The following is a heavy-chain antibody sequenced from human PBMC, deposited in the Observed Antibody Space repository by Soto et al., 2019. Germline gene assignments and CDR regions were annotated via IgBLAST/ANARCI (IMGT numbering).Heavy chain of an antibody. V-gene: IGHV3-30*18. D-gene: IGHD3-22*01. CDR3: AKDRSYYDSSGYSYGMDV. CDR2: ISYDGSNK. CDR1: GFTFSSYG. J-gene: IGHJ6*02. Sequence: LRLSCAASGFTFSSYGMHWVRQAPGKGLEWVAVISYDGSNKYYADSVKGRFTISRDNSKNTLYLQMNSLRAEDTAVYYCAKDRSYYDSSGYSYGMDVWGQGTTVTVSS.